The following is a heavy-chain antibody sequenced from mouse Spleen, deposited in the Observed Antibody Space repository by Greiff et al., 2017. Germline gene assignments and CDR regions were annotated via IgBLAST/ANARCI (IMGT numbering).Heavy chain of an antibody. V-gene: IGHV5-12*02. Sequence: EVKVVESGGGLVQPGGSLKLSCATSGFTFSDYYMYWVRQTPEKRLEWVAYISNGGGSTYYPDTVKGRFTISRDNAKNTLYLQMSRLKSEDTAMYYCARQGGSTTVFDYWGQGTTLTVSS. J-gene: IGHJ2*01. D-gene: IGHD1-1*01. CDR1: GFTFSDYY. CDR3: ARQGGSTTVFDY. CDR2: ISNGGGST.